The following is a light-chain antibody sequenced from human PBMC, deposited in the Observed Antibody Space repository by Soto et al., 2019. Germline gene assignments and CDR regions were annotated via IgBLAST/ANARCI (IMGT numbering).Light chain of an antibody. J-gene: IGLJ2*01. V-gene: IGLV1-40*01. CDR1: SSNIGAGYD. Sequence: QSVLTQPPSVSGAPGQRVTISCTGSSSNIGAGYDVHWYQQLPGTAPKLLIYGNSNRLSGVPDRFSGSKSGTSASLAITGLQAEDEADYYCRSYDSSLSAVVFGGGTKLTVL. CDR2: GNS. CDR3: RSYDSSLSAVV.